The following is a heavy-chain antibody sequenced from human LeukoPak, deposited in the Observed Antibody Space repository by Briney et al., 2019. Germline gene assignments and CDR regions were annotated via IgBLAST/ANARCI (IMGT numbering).Heavy chain of an antibody. CDR1: GFTFNRFG. D-gene: IGHD2-21*02. V-gene: IGHV3-33*01. Sequence: GGSLRLSCAASGFTFNRFGMHWVRQAPGKGLEGVAVIWYDGSNKDYADSVKGRFTIYRDNSKNTLYLQMSGLRAEDTAVYYCATSAHIEVGTAPPPDYWGQGTLVTDTS. CDR3: ATSAHIEVGTAPPPDY. CDR2: IWYDGSNK. J-gene: IGHJ4*02.